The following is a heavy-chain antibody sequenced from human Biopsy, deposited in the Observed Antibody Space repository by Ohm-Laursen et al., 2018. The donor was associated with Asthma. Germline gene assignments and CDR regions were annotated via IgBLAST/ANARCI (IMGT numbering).Heavy chain of an antibody. CDR3: VRDGTDDALDI. CDR1: GFSFSNFA. CDR2: ISKDASTQ. V-gene: IGHV3-30*01. J-gene: IGHJ3*02. Sequence: SLRLSCTASGFSFSNFAIHWVRQAPGKGLEWVGVISKDASTQDYADSVKGRFTMARDNSKNTLDLQMNSLREEDTAVYYCVRDGTDDALDIWGQGTVVSVSS. D-gene: IGHD1-1*01.